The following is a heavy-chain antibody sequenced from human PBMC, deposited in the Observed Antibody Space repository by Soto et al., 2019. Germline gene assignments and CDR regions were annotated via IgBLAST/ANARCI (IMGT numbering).Heavy chain of an antibody. CDR3: ANDKLYSNYGNWFDP. Sequence: EVQLLESGGGLVQPGGSLRLSCAASGFTFSSYAMSWVRQAPGKGLEWVSAISGSGGSTYYADSVKGRFTISRDNSKNTLYLQMNSLRAEDTAVYYCANDKLYSNYGNWFDPWGQGTLVTVSS. D-gene: IGHD4-4*01. V-gene: IGHV3-23*01. CDR2: ISGSGGST. CDR1: GFTFSSYA. J-gene: IGHJ5*02.